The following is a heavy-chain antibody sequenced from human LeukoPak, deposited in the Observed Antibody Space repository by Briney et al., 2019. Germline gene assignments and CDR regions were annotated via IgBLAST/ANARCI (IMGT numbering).Heavy chain of an antibody. CDR2: IYTNGNT. Sequence: SETLSLTCTVSGGSISSYYWRWIRQPAGKGLEWIGCIYTNGNTNYNPSLKSRVTMSVDTSKNQFSLKLRSVTAADTAVYYCAREATGWEPLRTYFDYWGQGTLVTVSS. V-gene: IGHV4-4*07. D-gene: IGHD1-26*01. J-gene: IGHJ4*02. CDR3: AREATGWEPLRTYFDY. CDR1: GGSISSYY.